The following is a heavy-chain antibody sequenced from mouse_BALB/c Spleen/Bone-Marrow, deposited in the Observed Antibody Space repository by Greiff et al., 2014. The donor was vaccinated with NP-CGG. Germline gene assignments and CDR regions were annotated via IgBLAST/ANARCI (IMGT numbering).Heavy chain of an antibody. CDR1: GFTFSSYG. Sequence: EVQLVESGGGLVQPGGSLKLSCAASGFTFSSYGMSWARQTPDKRLELVATINSNGGSTYYPDSVKGRFTISRDNAKNTLYLQMSSLKSEDTAMYYCARERYYGNGRIFEYWGQGTTLTVSS. J-gene: IGHJ2*01. CDR3: ARERYYGNGRIFEY. D-gene: IGHD1-1*01. CDR2: INSNGGST. V-gene: IGHV5-6-3*01.